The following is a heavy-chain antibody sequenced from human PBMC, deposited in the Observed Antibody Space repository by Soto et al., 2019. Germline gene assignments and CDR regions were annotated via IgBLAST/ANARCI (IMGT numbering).Heavy chain of an antibody. CDR1: GYSFTSHW. Sequence: PVESLKISCNGSGYSFTSHWIAWVRQMPGKGLEWMAIIYPGDSDTRYSPYFQSQVSISADKSINTAYLQWSSLKASDTAMYYCVSGSFSDYFYYMDVWGQGTTVTVSS. D-gene: IGHD3-10*01. V-gene: IGHV5-51*01. J-gene: IGHJ6*02. CDR2: IYPGDSDT. CDR3: VSGSFSDYFYYMDV.